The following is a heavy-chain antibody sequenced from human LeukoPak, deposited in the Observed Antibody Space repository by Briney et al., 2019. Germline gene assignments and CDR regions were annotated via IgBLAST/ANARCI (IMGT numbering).Heavy chain of an antibody. J-gene: IGHJ4*02. CDR1: GFTFSSYG. D-gene: IGHD6-19*01. CDR3: ARDPRTAVAALDY. V-gene: IGHV3-33*01. Sequence: PGGSLPLSCAASGFTFSSYGMHWGRQAPGKGLEWVAVIWYDGSNKYYADSVKGRFTISRDNSKNTLYLQMNSLRAEDTAVYYCARDPRTAVAALDYWGQGTLVTVSS. CDR2: IWYDGSNK.